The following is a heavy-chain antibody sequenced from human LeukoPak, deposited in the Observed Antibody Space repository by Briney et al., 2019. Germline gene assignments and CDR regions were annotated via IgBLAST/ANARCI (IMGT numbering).Heavy chain of an antibody. CDR3: ASRGFYDPGSYSTPPDY. CDR1: GGSVSSGSYY. J-gene: IGHJ4*02. D-gene: IGHD3-10*01. Sequence: PSETLSLTCTVSGGSVSSGSYYWSWIRQPPGKGLEWIGYIYYSGSTNYNPSLKSRVTISVDTSKNQFSLKLSSVTAADTAVYYCASRGFYDPGSYSTPPDYWGQGTLVTVSS. V-gene: IGHV4-61*01. CDR2: IYYSGST.